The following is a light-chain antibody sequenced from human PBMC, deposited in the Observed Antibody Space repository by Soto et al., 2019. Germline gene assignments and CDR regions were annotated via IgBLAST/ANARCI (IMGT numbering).Light chain of an antibody. CDR2: AAS. CDR3: QQLNTRTHT. Sequence: EIQLTQSPSFLSASMGDRVTITCRASQGISSFLAWYRQKPGEAPKLLISAASTLHSGVPSRFSGSGSGTEFTLTISSLQPEDFATYFCQQLNTRTHTFGQGTKLEIK. CDR1: QGISSF. J-gene: IGKJ2*01. V-gene: IGKV1-9*01.